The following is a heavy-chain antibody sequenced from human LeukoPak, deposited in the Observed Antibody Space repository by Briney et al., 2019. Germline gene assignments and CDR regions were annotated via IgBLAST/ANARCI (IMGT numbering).Heavy chain of an antibody. D-gene: IGHD3-16*01. CDR2: INPNSGGT. V-gene: IGHV1-2*02. CDR1: GYTFTGYY. J-gene: IGHJ6*02. CDR3: ARDLGELVHDGGKDI. Sequence: ASVKVSCKASGYTFTGYYMHWVRQAPGQGPEWMGWINPNSGGTNYAQKFQGRVTMTRDTSISTAYMELSRLRSDDTAVYYCARDLGELVHDGGKDIWGQGTTVTVSS.